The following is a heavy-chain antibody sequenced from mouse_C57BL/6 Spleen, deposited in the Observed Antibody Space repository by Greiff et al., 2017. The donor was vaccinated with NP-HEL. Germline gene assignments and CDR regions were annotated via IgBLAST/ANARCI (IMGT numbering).Heavy chain of an antibody. Sequence: VQLQQPGAELVKPGASVKLSCKASGCTFTSYWMQWVKQRPGQGLEWIGEIDPSDSYTNYNQKFKGKATLTVDTSSSTAYMQLSSLTSEDSAVYYCARRTVVANYAMDYWGQGTSVTVSS. CDR3: ARRTVVANYAMDY. CDR2: IDPSDSYT. D-gene: IGHD1-1*01. CDR1: GCTFTSYW. J-gene: IGHJ4*01. V-gene: IGHV1-50*01.